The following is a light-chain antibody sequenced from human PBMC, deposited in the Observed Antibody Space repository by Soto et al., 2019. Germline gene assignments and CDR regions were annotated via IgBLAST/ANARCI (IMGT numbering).Light chain of an antibody. J-gene: IGKJ4*01. CDR3: LQHNSYPLT. Sequence: DTQISESPPAMASSLLVIVTITCRASQGISNYLAWFQQKPGKVPKRLIYAASSLQSGVPSRFSGSGSGTEFTLTISSLHPEDFATYSCLQHNSYPLTFGGGTKVDIK. CDR1: QGISNY. V-gene: IGKV1-17*03. CDR2: AAS.